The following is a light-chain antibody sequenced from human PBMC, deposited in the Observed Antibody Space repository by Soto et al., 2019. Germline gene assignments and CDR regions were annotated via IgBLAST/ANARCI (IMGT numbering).Light chain of an antibody. CDR2: GNS. CDR3: QSFDSSRLEV. V-gene: IGLV1-40*01. CDR1: RYNIGTGYD. J-gene: IGLJ1*01. Sequence: SGLQVSSSLSKAQVQKVTLSIRPSRYNIGTGYDVHWYQQLPGTAPKLLIYGNSNRPSGVPDRFSGSKSGTSASLAITGRQAEDEDDYYCQSFDSSRLEVFGTGTKFIV.